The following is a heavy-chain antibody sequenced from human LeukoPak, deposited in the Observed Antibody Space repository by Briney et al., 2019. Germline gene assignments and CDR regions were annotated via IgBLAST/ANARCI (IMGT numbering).Heavy chain of an antibody. J-gene: IGHJ3*02. CDR2: IYYSGST. V-gene: IGHV4-39*07. Sequence: TSETLPLTCTVSGGSISSSSYYWGWIRQPPGKGLEWIGSIYYSGSTYYNPSLKSRVTISVDTSKNQFSLKLSSVTAADTAVYYCASCYYYGSGSSDAFDIWGQGTMVTVSS. CDR3: ASCYYYGSGSSDAFDI. CDR1: GGSISSSSYY. D-gene: IGHD3-10*01.